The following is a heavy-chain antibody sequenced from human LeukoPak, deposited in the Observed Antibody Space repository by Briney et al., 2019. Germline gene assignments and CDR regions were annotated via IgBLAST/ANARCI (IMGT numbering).Heavy chain of an antibody. Sequence: GGSLRLSCAASGFTVSSNYMSWVRQAPGKGLEWVSVIYSGGNTYYADSVKGRFTISRDNSKNTLSLQMNSLRAEDTAVYYCARVSSSGYYYWGQGTLVTVSS. CDR2: IYSGGNT. CDR1: GFTVSSNY. CDR3: ARVSSSGYYY. D-gene: IGHD3-22*01. V-gene: IGHV3-53*01. J-gene: IGHJ4*02.